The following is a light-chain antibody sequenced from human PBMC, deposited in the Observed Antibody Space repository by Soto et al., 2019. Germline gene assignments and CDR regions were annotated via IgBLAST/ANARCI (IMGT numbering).Light chain of an antibody. CDR2: GIS. J-gene: IGKJ1*01. CDR3: QQYGTSRT. CDR1: QSVSSNY. Sequence: EIVLTQSPGTLSLSPGERATLSCRASQSVSSNYLAWYQQKSGQAPRLLIYGISSRTTGIPDWISGSGSGTDFTLTISRLEPEDFAVYYCQQYGTSRTFGQGTKVEIK. V-gene: IGKV3-20*01.